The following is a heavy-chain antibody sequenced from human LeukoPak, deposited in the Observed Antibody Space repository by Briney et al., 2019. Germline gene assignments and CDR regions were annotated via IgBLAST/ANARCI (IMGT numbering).Heavy chain of an antibody. D-gene: IGHD3-10*01. CDR3: ARASGSYGFDY. CDR1: GFTFSSYD. J-gene: IGHJ4*02. CDR2: IGTAGDT. V-gene: IGHV3-13*01. Sequence: GGSLRLSCAASGFTFSSYDMHWVRQATGKGLEWVSAIGTAGDTYCPGSVKGRFTISRENAKNSLYLQMNSLRAGDTAVYYCARASGSYGFDYWGQGTLVTVSS.